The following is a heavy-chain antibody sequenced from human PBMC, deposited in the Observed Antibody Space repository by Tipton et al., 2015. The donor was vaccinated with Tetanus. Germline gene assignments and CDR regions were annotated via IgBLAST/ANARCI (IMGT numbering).Heavy chain of an antibody. V-gene: IGHV4-61*01. J-gene: IGHJ4*02. D-gene: IGHD3-3*01. CDR1: GGSVSSGSYY. CDR3: ARIHDFLSGHFDF. CDR2: ILYGKST. Sequence: TLSLTCTVSGGSVSSGSYYWSWVRQPPGKGLEFIGYILYGKSTHYNPSLKSRVSMAGDPAKNQFSLRLTSVTAADTAVYYCARIHDFLSGHFDFWGQGTLVTVSS.